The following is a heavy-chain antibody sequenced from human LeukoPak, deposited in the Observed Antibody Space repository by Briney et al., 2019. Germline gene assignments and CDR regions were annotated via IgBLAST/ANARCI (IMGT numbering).Heavy chain of an antibody. CDR2: IIPIFGTA. V-gene: IGHV1-69*13. D-gene: IGHD3-22*01. CDR3: ARDEGYYYDSSGYYPFDY. CDR1: GGTFSSYA. Sequence: SVKVSCMASGGTFSSYAISWVRQAPGQGLEWMGGIIPIFGTANYAQKFQGRVTITADESTSTAYMELSSLRSEDTAVYYCARDEGYYYDSSGYYPFDYWGQGTLVTVSS. J-gene: IGHJ4*02.